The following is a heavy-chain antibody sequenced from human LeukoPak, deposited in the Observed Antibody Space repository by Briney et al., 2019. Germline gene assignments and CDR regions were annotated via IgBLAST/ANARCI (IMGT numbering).Heavy chain of an antibody. Sequence: PGGSLRLSCAASGFTFSSYWMSWVRQAPGKGLEWVANIKQDGSEKYYVDSVKGRFTISRANAKNSLYLRMTSLRAEDTAVYSCARRLAGENYFDYWGQGPLVPVSS. CDR3: ARRLAGENYFDY. CDR1: GFTFSSYW. CDR2: IKQDGSEK. V-gene: IGHV3-7*01. J-gene: IGHJ4*02. D-gene: IGHD6-19*01.